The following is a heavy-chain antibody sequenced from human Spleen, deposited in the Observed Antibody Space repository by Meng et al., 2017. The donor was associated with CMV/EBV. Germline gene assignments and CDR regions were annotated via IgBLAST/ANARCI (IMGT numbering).Heavy chain of an antibody. Sequence: HVQWQESGPGLVKPSQTLSLTCTGSGGSMSSGDYYWSWIRQPPGRGLELIGYIYYSGSTYYNQSLKSRVTISVDTSKNQFSLKLSSVTAADAVVYYCARALAGVDYWGQGTLVTVSS. CDR1: GGSMSSGDYY. CDR3: ARALAGVDY. V-gene: IGHV4-30-4*08. CDR2: IYYSGST. J-gene: IGHJ4*02. D-gene: IGHD6-13*01.